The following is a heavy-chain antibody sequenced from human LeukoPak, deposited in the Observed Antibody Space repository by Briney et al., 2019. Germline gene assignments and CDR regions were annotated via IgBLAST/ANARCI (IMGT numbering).Heavy chain of an antibody. CDR2: IIPIFGTA. CDR1: GGTFSSYA. J-gene: IGHJ6*03. CDR3: ARANYYDSSGYFPRNYYYYMDV. D-gene: IGHD3-22*01. V-gene: IGHV1-69*05. Sequence: SVKVSCKASGGTFSSYAISWVRQAPGQGLEWMGGIIPIFGTANYAQKFQGRVTITTDESTSTAYMELSSLRSEDTAVYYCARANYYDSSGYFPRNYYYYMDVWGKGTTVTVSS.